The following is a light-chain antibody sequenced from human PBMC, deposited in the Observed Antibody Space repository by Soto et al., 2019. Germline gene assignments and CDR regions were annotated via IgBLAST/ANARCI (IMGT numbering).Light chain of an antibody. CDR2: AAS. Sequence: DIPMTQSPSSLSASVGDRVTITCRASQGINNYLAWFQQKPGEAPKSLIYAASNLQSGVPSKFSGSGSGTDFTLTISSLQPEDFATYYCQQYNSYPYTFGQGTKLEIK. J-gene: IGKJ2*01. CDR1: QGINNY. CDR3: QQYNSYPYT. V-gene: IGKV1-16*02.